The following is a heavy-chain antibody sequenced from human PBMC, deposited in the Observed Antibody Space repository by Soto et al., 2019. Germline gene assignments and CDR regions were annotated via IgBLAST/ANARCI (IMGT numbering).Heavy chain of an antibody. CDR2: MNPNSGNT. Sequence: QVQLVQSGAEVKKPGASVKVSCKAYGYTFTSYDINWVRQATGQGLEWMGWMNPNSGNTAYAQNFQGRVTMTRNTSISTAYMELSSLRSEDSAVYYCARELSGNYGPRFDYWGQGTLVTVSS. V-gene: IGHV1-8*01. CDR1: GYTFTSYD. D-gene: IGHD1-26*01. J-gene: IGHJ4*02. CDR3: ARELSGNYGPRFDY.